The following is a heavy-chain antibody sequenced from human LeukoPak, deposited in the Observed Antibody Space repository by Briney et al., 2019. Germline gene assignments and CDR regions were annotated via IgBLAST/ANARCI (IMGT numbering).Heavy chain of an antibody. CDR3: ARDQGDAGNRIKRDGHYMDV. J-gene: IGHJ6*03. V-gene: IGHV3-30*01. D-gene: IGHD1-1*01. CDR2: VSYHGRNQ. CDR1: GFTFSIYA. Sequence: GGSLRLSCAASGFTFSIYAIHWVRQVPGGGLEWVAVVSYHGRNQYYGDSVKGRFITSRDNSKNTVSLQMNSLRPEDTAVYYCARDQGDAGNRIKRDGHYMDVWGKGTTVTVSS.